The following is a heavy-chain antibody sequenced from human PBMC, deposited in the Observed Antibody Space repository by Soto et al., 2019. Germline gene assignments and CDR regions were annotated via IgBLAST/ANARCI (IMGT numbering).Heavy chain of an antibody. V-gene: IGHV4-4*07. CDR3: ARGPFCGNDCYFDV. J-gene: IGHJ4*02. CDR1: GGSISGFY. D-gene: IGHD2-21*02. CDR2: IYSSGAT. Sequence: TSETLSLTCTVAGGSISGFYWSWVRQPAGKGLEWIGRIYSSGATKYNPSLRNRVTMSVDTSTDQYSLNLDSMTAADTAVYFCARGPFCGNDCYFDVWGQGAQVT.